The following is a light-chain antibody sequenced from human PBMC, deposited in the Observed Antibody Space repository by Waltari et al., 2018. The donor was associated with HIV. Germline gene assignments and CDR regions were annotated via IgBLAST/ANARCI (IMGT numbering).Light chain of an antibody. CDR1: NSNIGNNF. J-gene: IGLJ3*02. V-gene: IGLV1-47*01. CDR3: ASWDDKLSHWV. Sequence: QSVLTQPPSASRSPGQRVLMSCSGTNSNIGNNFVSWFQQVPGGAPKLVIYRNDQGPSGVPERCAAAKSGSSAALAITGLESDDEAAYYSASWDDKLSHWVFGGGTKLT. CDR2: RND.